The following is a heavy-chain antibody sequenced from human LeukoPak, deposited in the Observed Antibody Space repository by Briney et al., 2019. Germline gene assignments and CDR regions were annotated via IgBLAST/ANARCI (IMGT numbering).Heavy chain of an antibody. Sequence: PGGSLRLSCGASGFIFDTHDMHWVRQAPGKGLEWVAFIRSDGYHTYYADSVKGRFTITRDNSKNTLYLQMNSLRLEDMALYYCAEPSGSGVDYWGRGTRVTVSS. V-gene: IGHV3-30*02. CDR2: IRSDGYHT. D-gene: IGHD1-26*01. CDR3: AEPSGSGVDY. J-gene: IGHJ4*02. CDR1: GFIFDTHD.